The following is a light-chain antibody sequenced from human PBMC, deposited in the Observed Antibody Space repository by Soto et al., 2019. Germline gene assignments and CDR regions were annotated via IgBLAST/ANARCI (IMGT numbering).Light chain of an antibody. Sequence: DIQTTQCPSSLTASVGDRVTITCQASQGISSHVAWYQQKPGKAPKLLIYAASTLQSGVPSLFNGSGAGPDFTLAISRLEPEYSAVYYCQQHGSTCGQGTKVEIK. V-gene: IGKV1-27*01. CDR3: QQHGST. J-gene: IGKJ1*01. CDR2: AAS. CDR1: QGISSH.